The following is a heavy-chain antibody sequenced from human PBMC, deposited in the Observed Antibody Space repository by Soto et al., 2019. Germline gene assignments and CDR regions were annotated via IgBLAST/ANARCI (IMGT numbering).Heavy chain of an antibody. CDR2: IKEDGTEQ. Sequence: EVQLEESGGGLVQPGGSLRLSCAASGFTFSSHWMTWVRQAPGKGLEWVANIKEDGTEQYQVDSVKGRFTFSRDNAKKTLYLQMNSLRVEDTAVYYCARLTAAGGVDQFDYWGQGTLVTVSS. D-gene: IGHD6-13*01. CDR1: GFTFSSHW. CDR3: ARLTAAGGVDQFDY. J-gene: IGHJ4*02. V-gene: IGHV3-7*05.